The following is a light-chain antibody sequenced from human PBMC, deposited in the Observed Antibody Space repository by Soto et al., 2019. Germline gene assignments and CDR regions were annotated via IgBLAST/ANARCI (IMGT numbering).Light chain of an antibody. J-gene: IGLJ3*02. CDR3: LLNYGGAHHFV. V-gene: IGLV7-43*01. CDR2: STN. CDR1: TGAVTSGYF. Sequence: VVTQEPSLTVSPGGTVTLTCASSTGAVTSGYFPNWFQQKPGQAPRALIYSTNNKYSWTPARFSGSLLGGKAALTVSGVQPEDEAEYYCLLNYGGAHHFVFGGGTQLAVL.